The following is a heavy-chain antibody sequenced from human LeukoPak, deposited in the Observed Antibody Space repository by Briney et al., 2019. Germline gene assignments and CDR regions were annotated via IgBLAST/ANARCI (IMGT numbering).Heavy chain of an antibody. D-gene: IGHD3-3*01. CDR1: GGSISSTSYY. CDR3: ARVLSEWPNYYFDY. V-gene: IGHV4-39*07. Sequence: PSETLSLTCAVSGGSISSTSYYWAWIRQPPGKGLEWIGTIYYSGSTYHNPSLKSRVTISVDTSKNQFSLKLSSVTAADTAVYYCARVLSEWPNYYFDYWGQGTLVTVSS. J-gene: IGHJ4*02. CDR2: IYYSGST.